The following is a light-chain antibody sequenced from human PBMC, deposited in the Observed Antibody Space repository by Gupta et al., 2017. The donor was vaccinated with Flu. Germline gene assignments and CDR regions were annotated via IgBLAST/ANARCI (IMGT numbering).Light chain of an antibody. Sequence: SAVLTQPPSVSVAPGQTARITCGGNNIGRKSVHWYQQKSGQAPVLVVYDDSDRPSGIPERFSGSNSGNTATLTISGVEAGDEADYYCQVWDSSSDQNYVFGTGTKVTVL. J-gene: IGLJ1*01. CDR1: NIGRKS. V-gene: IGLV3-21*02. CDR3: QVWDSSSDQNYV. CDR2: DDS.